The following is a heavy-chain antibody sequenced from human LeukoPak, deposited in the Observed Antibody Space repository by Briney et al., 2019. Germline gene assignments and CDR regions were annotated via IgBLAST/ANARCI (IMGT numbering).Heavy chain of an antibody. Sequence: SETLSLTCAVYGGSFSGYYWSWIRQPPGKGLEWIGEINHSGSTNYNPSLKSRVTISVDTSKNQFSMKLSSVTAADTAVYYCARVVTTVNRADYWGQGTLVTVSS. CDR3: ARVVTTVNRADY. V-gene: IGHV4-34*01. CDR1: GGSFSGYY. J-gene: IGHJ4*02. CDR2: INHSGST. D-gene: IGHD4-17*01.